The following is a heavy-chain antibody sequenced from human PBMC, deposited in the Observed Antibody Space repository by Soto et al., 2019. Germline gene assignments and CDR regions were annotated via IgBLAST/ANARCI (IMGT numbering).Heavy chain of an antibody. CDR2: IRSGAGIT. CDR3: ARSRSAMADGMNV. V-gene: IGHV3-23*01. Sequence: GGSLRLSCEVSGVNFRGYAMSWVRQAPGKGLEWVSGIRSGAGITYYADSVKGRFTISSDISRKTVYLQMNNLRGEDTALYFCARSRSAMADGMNVWGQGTTVTVSS. D-gene: IGHD5-18*01. CDR1: GVNFRGYA. J-gene: IGHJ6*02.